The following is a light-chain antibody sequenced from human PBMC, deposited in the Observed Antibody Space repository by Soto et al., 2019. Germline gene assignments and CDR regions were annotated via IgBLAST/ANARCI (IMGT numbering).Light chain of an antibody. J-gene: IGKJ5*01. CDR1: QSVSSN. V-gene: IGKV3-20*01. CDR3: QQYGSPIT. Sequence: EIVMTQSPATLSVSPGERATFSCRASQSVSSNLAWYQQKPGQTPRLLIYGASSRATGIPDRFSGSGSGTDFTLTISRLEPEDFAVYYCQQYGSPITFGQGT. CDR2: GAS.